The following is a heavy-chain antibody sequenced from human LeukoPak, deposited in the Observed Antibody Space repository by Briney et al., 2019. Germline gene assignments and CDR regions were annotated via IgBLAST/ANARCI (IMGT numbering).Heavy chain of an antibody. J-gene: IGHJ4*02. D-gene: IGHD6-19*01. CDR2: ISSSSSYI. Sequence: GGSLRLSCAASGFTFSSYSMNWVRQAPGKWLEWVSSISSSSSYIYYADSVKGRFTISRDNAKNSLYLQMNSLRAEDTAVYYCARDLTLSRVAVAPPFDYWGQGTLVTVSS. CDR3: ARDLTLSRVAVAPPFDY. CDR1: GFTFSSYS. V-gene: IGHV3-21*01.